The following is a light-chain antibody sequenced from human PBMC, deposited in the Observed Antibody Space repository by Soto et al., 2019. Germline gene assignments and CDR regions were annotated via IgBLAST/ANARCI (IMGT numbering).Light chain of an antibody. CDR2: DAS. Sequence: AIQLTQSPSSLSASVGDRVSITCRASQGISSALAWYQHKPGKAPKILIYDASSLQSGVPSRFSGSESGTECTLTISSLQPEDFATYYCQHLKTYPFTFGQGTRLEIK. J-gene: IGKJ5*01. CDR1: QGISSA. CDR3: QHLKTYPFT. V-gene: IGKV1-13*02.